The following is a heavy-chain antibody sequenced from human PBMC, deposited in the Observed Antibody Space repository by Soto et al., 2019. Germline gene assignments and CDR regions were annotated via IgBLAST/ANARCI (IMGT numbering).Heavy chain of an antibody. CDR2: IYSGGST. Sequence: WWSLRLSCSASVFTVSSNYMSWFRQAPGKGLEWVSVIYSGGSTYYADSVKGRFTISRDNSKNTLYLQMNSLRAEDTAVYYCARDRTGLGGMDVWGQGTTVTVSS. CDR1: VFTVSSNY. V-gene: IGHV3-53*01. CDR3: ARDRTGLGGMDV. D-gene: IGHD3-16*01. J-gene: IGHJ6*02.